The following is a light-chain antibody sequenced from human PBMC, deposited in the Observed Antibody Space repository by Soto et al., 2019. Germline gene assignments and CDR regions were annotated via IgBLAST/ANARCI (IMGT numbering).Light chain of an antibody. CDR1: QNVYTN. CDR2: GAS. V-gene: IGKV3-15*01. J-gene: IGKJ1*01. CDR3: QQYNNWPPWT. Sequence: EIVMTQSPATLSVSPGERATLSCRASQNVYTNLAWYQQKPGQAPRLLISGASTRATGIPARFSGSGSGTEFTLTISSLQSEDFAVYYCQQYNNWPPWTFGQGTKVDIK.